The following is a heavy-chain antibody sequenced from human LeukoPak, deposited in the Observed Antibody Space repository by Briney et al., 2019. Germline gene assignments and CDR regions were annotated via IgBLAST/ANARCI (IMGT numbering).Heavy chain of an antibody. CDR1: GGSVSSSGYY. Sequence: SETLSLTCTVSGGSVSSSGYYWVWIRQPPGKGLEWIGNIYYSGSTYYNPSLKSRVTMSLDTSENQFSLKLTSVTAADTAVYYCAKRRSASSEVDPWGQGTLVTVSS. D-gene: IGHD6-6*01. CDR3: AKRRSASSEVDP. V-gene: IGHV4-39*01. J-gene: IGHJ5*02. CDR2: IYYSGST.